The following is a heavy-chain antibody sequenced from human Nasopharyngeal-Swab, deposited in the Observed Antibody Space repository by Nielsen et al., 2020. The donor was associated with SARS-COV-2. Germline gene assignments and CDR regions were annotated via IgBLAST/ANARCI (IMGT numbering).Heavy chain of an antibody. J-gene: IGHJ4*02. V-gene: IGHV4-34*01. D-gene: IGHD6-6*01. CDR3: ARGGIAARPDYFDY. Sequence: SETLSLTCAVYGGSFSGYYWSWIRQPPGKGLEWIGEINHSGSTNYNPSLKSRVTISVDTSKNQFSLKLGSVTAADTAVYYCARGGIAARPDYFDYWGQGTLVTVSS. CDR1: GGSFSGYY. CDR2: INHSGST.